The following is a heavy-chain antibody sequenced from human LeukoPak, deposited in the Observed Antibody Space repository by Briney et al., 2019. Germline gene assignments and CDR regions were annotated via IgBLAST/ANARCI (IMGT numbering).Heavy chain of an antibody. V-gene: IGHV4-38-2*02. Sequence: SETLSLTCTVSGYSISSEYYWDWIRQPLGQGLEWIGSIYHSGSTYYNPSLKSRVTISLDTSKNQFPLNLNSVTAADTAVYYCARHGTTVITRPFDYWGQGTLVTVSS. CDR3: ARHGTTVITRPFDY. J-gene: IGHJ4*02. CDR2: IYHSGST. CDR1: GYSISSEYY. D-gene: IGHD4-23*01.